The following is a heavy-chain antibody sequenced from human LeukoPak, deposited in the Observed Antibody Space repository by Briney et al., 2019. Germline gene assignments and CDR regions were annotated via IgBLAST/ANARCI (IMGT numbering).Heavy chain of an antibody. CDR1: GFTFGSYS. Sequence: GGSLRLSCAASGFTFGSYSMNWVRQAPGKGLEWVSCISSSSIYTYYADSVKGRFTISRDNAENSLYLQMNSLRAEDTAVYYCARGPGATSDYWGQGTLVTVSS. D-gene: IGHD1-26*01. CDR2: ISSSSIYT. CDR3: ARGPGATSDY. J-gene: IGHJ4*02. V-gene: IGHV3-21*01.